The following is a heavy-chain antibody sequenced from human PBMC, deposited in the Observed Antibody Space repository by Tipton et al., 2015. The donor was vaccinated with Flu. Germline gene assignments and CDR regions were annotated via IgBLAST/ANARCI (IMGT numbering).Heavy chain of an antibody. CDR2: INTNGEST. CDR3: AGASRWLQLNFDQ. D-gene: IGHD5-24*01. CDR1: GFTFSSYA. V-gene: IGHV3-64*01. J-gene: IGHJ4*02. Sequence: SLRLSCAASGFTFSSYAMHWVRQAPGKGLEYVSAINTNGESTYYASSVKGRFTISRDNSKNTLFLQMGSLRPEDMAVYYCAGASRWLQLNFDQWGQGTLVTVSS.